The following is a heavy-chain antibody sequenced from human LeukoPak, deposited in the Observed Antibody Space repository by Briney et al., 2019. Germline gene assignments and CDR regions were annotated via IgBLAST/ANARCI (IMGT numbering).Heavy chain of an antibody. CDR2: ISSSGSTI. CDR1: GLTFSDYY. V-gene: IGHV3-11*01. J-gene: IGHJ5*02. D-gene: IGHD5-18*01. CDR3: ARDLRSYGYYGNWFDP. Sequence: PGGSLRLSCAASGLTFSDYYMSWIRQAPGKGLEWVSYISSSGSTIYYADSVKGRFTISRDNAKNSLYLQMNSLRAEDTAVYYCARDLRSYGYYGNWFDPWGQGTLVTVSS.